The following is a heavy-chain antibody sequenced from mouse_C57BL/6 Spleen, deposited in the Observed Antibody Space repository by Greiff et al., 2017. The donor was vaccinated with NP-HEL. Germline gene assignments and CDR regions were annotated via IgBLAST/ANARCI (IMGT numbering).Heavy chain of an antibody. Sequence: VMLVESGPGLVQPSQSLSITCTVSGFSLTSYGVHWVRQSPGKGLEWLGVIWSGGSTDYNAAFISRLSISKDNSKSQVFFKMNSLQADDTAIYYCARKIYYDYDGYFDVWGTGTTVTVSS. J-gene: IGHJ1*03. CDR3: ARKIYYDYDGYFDV. V-gene: IGHV2-2*01. D-gene: IGHD2-4*01. CDR2: IWSGGST. CDR1: GFSLTSYG.